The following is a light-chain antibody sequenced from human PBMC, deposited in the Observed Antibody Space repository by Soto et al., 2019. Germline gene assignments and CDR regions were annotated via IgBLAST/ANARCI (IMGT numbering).Light chain of an antibody. V-gene: IGKV3-11*01. CDR3: QQRTNWLFT. CDR1: QIVGSY. Sequence: EIVLTQSPATLSLSPVEGATLSCRASQIVGSYLAWYQQKPGQAPRLLIYATSNRATGIPGRFSGSGSGTDFTLTISSLEPEDFAVYYCQQRTNWLFTFGPGTKVDIK. J-gene: IGKJ3*01. CDR2: ATS.